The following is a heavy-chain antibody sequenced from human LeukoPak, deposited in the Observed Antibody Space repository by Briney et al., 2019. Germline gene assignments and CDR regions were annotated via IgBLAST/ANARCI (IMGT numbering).Heavy chain of an antibody. D-gene: IGHD1-26*01. Sequence: GESLKISCKGSGYSFTSYWIGWVRQMPGKGLEWMGIIYPGDSDTRYSPSFQGQVTISADKSISTAYLQWSSLKASDTAIYYCARSYSGSHNYYYGMDVWGQGTTVTVSS. J-gene: IGHJ6*02. CDR3: ARSYSGSHNYYYGMDV. V-gene: IGHV5-51*01. CDR1: GYSFTSYW. CDR2: IYPGDSDT.